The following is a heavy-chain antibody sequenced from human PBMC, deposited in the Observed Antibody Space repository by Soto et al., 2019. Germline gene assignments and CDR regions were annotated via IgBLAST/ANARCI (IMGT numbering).Heavy chain of an antibody. CDR1: GFTLTNEN. D-gene: IGHD3-22*01. CDR3: ARDPPLSMIVVVGVDDF. CDR2: ISSRGTFI. Sequence: GGSLRLSCTVLGFTLTNENMNWVRQAPVKGLEWVSSISSRGTFINYADSVKGRFTISRDNDKGLVYLQMNSLRAEDTAVYYCARDPPLSMIVVVGVDDFWGQGTLVTVS. V-gene: IGHV3-21*06. J-gene: IGHJ4*02.